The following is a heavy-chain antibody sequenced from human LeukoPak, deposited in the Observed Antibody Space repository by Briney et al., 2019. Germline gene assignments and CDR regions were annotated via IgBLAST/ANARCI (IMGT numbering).Heavy chain of an antibody. Sequence: PGRSLRLSCVASGFSLSNYMMSWVRQAPGKGLEWVSWISESPAKTDYADSVKGRFTISRDISKNTLFLEMTSLSADDTAVYYCAKGVALNTAMEVWGQGTTVTVSS. CDR2: ISESPAKT. CDR3: AKGVALNTAMEV. J-gene: IGHJ6*02. CDR1: GFSLSNYM. V-gene: IGHV3-23*01. D-gene: IGHD1/OR15-1a*01.